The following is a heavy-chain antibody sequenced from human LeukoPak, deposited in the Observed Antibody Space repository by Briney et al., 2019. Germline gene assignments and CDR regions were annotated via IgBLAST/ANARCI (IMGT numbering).Heavy chain of an antibody. CDR1: GFTFDDYG. CDR3: ARDPGGFDY. Sequence: PGGCLRLSCAAAGFTFDDYGMSSVRQAPGRGLGWVSAINWNGGSTGYADSVKGRFTTSRDNSTNTLYLQMTSLRAEDTALYYCARDPGGFDYWGQGTLVTVSS. CDR2: INWNGGST. V-gene: IGHV3-20*04. J-gene: IGHJ4*02. D-gene: IGHD3-10*01.